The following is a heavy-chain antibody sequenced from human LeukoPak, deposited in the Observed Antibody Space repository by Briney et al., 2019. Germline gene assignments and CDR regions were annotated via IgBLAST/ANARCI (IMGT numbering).Heavy chain of an antibody. CDR3: ARGNDFWSGYYPFDY. Sequence: SETLSLTCTVSGGSISSGGYYWSWIRQHPGKGLEWIGYIYYSGSTYYNPSLKSRVTISVGTSKNQFSLKLSSVTAADTAVYYCARGNDFWSGYYPFDYWGQGTLVTVSS. D-gene: IGHD3-3*01. CDR1: GGSISSGGYY. V-gene: IGHV4-31*03. J-gene: IGHJ4*02. CDR2: IYYSGST.